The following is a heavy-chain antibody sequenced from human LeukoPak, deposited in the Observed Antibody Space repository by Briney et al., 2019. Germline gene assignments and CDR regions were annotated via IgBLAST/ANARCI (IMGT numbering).Heavy chain of an antibody. CDR3: ASLISGSYH. Sequence: SETLSLTCSVSGCSISSGSYYWGWIRQPPGKGLEWIGYIYYTGTTSYNSSLKSRVTISLDTSKNQFSLKLNSVTAADTAVYYCASLISGSYHWGQGTLVTVSS. CDR2: IYYTGTT. D-gene: IGHD3-10*01. J-gene: IGHJ4*02. V-gene: IGHV4-39*07. CDR1: GCSISSGSYY.